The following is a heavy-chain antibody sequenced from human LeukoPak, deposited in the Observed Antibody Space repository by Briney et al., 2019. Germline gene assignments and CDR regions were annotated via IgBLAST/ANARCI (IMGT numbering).Heavy chain of an antibody. Sequence: GESLKISCKGFGYNFTTYCIGWVRQKPGKGLEWMGIIYPGDSDTRYSPSFQGQVTISADKSISTAYLQWSSLKASDTAIYYCARSTTFEYWGQGTLVTVSS. CDR1: GYNFTTYC. V-gene: IGHV5-51*01. CDR2: IYPGDSDT. D-gene: IGHD1-7*01. J-gene: IGHJ4*02. CDR3: ARSTTFEY.